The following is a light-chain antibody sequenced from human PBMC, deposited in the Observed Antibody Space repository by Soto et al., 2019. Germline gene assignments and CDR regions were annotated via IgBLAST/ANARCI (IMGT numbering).Light chain of an antibody. V-gene: IGKV3-20*01. J-gene: IGKJ2*01. CDR2: GAS. Sequence: EIVLTQSPGPLSLSPGERATLSCRASQSVSSSYLAWYQQKPGQAPRLLIYGASSRATGIPDRFSGSGSGTDFTLTISRLEPADFAVYYCQQYGSSPPNTFGQGTKLEIK. CDR1: QSVSSSY. CDR3: QQYGSSPPNT.